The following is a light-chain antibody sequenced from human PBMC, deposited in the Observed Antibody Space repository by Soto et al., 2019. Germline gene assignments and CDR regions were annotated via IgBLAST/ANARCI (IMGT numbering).Light chain of an antibody. J-gene: IGKJ1*01. Sequence: EIVMTQSPATPSVSPGERATLSCRASQSVSINLAWYQQKPGQAPRLLIYGASSRATGIPARFSGSGSGTEFTLTISSLQSEDSAVYFCQQYNNWPRTFGQGTKV. CDR3: QQYNNWPRT. CDR2: GAS. CDR1: QSVSIN. V-gene: IGKV3-15*01.